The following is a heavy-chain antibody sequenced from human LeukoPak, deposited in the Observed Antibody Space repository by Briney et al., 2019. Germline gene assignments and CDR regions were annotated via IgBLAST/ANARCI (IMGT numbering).Heavy chain of an antibody. CDR3: AKTYGGKRPIDY. V-gene: IGHV3-23*01. J-gene: IGHJ4*02. CDR2: ISGSGGST. Sequence: GGSLRLSCAASGLTFSGYAMSWVRQAPGKGLEWVSGISGSGGSTYYADSVKGRFTISRDNSKNTLYLQMNSLRAEDTAVYYCAKTYGGKRPIDYWGQGTLVTVSS. CDR1: GLTFSGYA. D-gene: IGHD4/OR15-4a*01.